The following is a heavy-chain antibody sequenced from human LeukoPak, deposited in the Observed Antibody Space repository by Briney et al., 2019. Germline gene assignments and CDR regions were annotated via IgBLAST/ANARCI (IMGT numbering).Heavy chain of an antibody. CDR2: IYYSGST. J-gene: IGHJ4*02. D-gene: IGHD5-12*01. Sequence: PSETLSLTCTVSGGSVSSGSYYWSWIRQPPGKGLEWIGYIYYSGSTNYNPSLKSRVTISVDTSKNQFSLKLSSVTAADTAVYYCARFNSGSDRSFDYWGQGTLVTVSS. CDR1: GGSVSSGSYY. CDR3: ARFNSGSDRSFDY. V-gene: IGHV4-61*01.